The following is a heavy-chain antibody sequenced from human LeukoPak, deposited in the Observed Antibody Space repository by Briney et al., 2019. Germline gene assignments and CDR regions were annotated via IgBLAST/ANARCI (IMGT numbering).Heavy chain of an antibody. D-gene: IGHD1-26*01. Sequence: GGSLRLSCAASGFTFSTYWMTWVRQAPGKGLEWVANIKQDGSDKYYVDSVKGRFTISRDNAKNSLYPQMNSVRAEDTALYYCARPGASRDGFDYWGQGTLVTVSS. J-gene: IGHJ4*02. CDR1: GFTFSTYW. CDR3: ARPGASRDGFDY. CDR2: IKQDGSDK. V-gene: IGHV3-7*05.